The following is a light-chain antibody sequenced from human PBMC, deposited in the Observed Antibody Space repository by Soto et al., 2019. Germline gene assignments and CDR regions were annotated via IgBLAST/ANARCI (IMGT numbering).Light chain of an antibody. CDR1: QSVSSN. CDR2: GAS. CDR3: QQYNNWPRT. V-gene: IGKV3-15*01. J-gene: IGKJ1*01. Sequence: EIVMTQSPATLSVFPGERATLSCRASQSVSSNFAWYQQKPGQAPRLLIYGASTRATGVPARFSGSGSGTEFTLTISSLQSEDFAVYYCQQYNNWPRTFGQGTKVEIK.